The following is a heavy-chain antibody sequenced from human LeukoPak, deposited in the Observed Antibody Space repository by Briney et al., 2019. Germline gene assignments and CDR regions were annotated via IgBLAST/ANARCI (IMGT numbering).Heavy chain of an antibody. CDR2: INHSGST. V-gene: IGHV4-34*01. D-gene: IGHD5-24*01. Sequence: SETLSLTCAVYGGSLSGFHWTWIRQPPGKGLEWIGEINHSGSTNYNPSLRSRVTISVDTSKNQFSLKLFSVSAADTAVYYCARGRDDYNFAYWGQGTLVTVSS. J-gene: IGHJ4*02. CDR3: ARGRDDYNFAY. CDR1: GGSLSGFH.